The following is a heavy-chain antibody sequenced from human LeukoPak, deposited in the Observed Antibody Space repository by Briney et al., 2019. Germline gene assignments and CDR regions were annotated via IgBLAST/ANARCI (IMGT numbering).Heavy chain of an antibody. D-gene: IGHD3-10*01. CDR1: GDSVSSNSAA. Sequence: SQTLSLTCDISGDSVSSNSAALNWIRQSPSTGLEWLGRTYYRSKWYNDYAISVKSRMTINAATSKNQFSLQLNSVPPEDTAVYYCAKGRWALFDCWGQGSLVTVSS. V-gene: IGHV6-1*01. J-gene: IGHJ4*02. CDR3: AKGRWALFDC. CDR2: TYYRSKWYN.